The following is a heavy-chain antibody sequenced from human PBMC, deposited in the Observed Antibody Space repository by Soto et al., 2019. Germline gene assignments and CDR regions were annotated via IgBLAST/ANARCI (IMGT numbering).Heavy chain of an antibody. CDR2: ISGSGGST. V-gene: IGHV3-23*01. J-gene: IGHJ3*02. D-gene: IGHD2-2*02. CDR3: AKDLVVVTADIRDAFDI. CDR1: GFTFSSYA. Sequence: GGSLRLSCAASGFTFSSYAMSWVRQAPGKGLEWVSAISGSGGSTYYADYVKGRFTISRDNSKNTLYLKMNSLRAEDTAVYYCAKDLVVVTADIRDAFDIWGQGTMVTVSS.